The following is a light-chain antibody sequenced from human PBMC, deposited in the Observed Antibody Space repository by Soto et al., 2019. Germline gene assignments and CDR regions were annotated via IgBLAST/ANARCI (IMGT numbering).Light chain of an antibody. V-gene: IGKV1-5*03. Sequence: DIPMTQSPSTLSASVGDRVTITCRASQSFSDYLAWYQQKPGKAPTLLISKVSTLENGVPSRFSGSGSGTEFTLTINSLQPEDVATYHCHQYSTSPYTFGQGTKVEIK. CDR1: QSFSDY. CDR3: HQYSTSPYT. CDR2: KVS. J-gene: IGKJ2*01.